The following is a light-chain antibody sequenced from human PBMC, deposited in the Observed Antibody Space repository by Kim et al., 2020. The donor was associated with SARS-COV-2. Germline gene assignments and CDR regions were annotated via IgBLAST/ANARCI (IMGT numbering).Light chain of an antibody. V-gene: IGLV2-14*03. CDR3: SSYTTDSIKG. Sequence: QSVLTQPASVSGSPGQSITISCTGTSSDVGAYDFVSWYQQHPGRAPKLMIFDVNKRPSGISDRFSGSKSGSTASLTISGLQAEDEAHYFCSSYTTDSIKGFGGGTKVTVL. CDR1: SSDVGAYDF. CDR2: DVN. J-gene: IGLJ2*01.